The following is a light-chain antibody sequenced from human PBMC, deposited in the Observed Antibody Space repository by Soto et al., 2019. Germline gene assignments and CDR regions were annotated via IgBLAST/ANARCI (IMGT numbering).Light chain of an antibody. V-gene: IGKV3-15*01. J-gene: IGKJ1*01. CDR1: QSVSTI. CDR3: QQYENWPWT. CDR2: GAS. Sequence: EIVMTQSPATLSVSPWERATLSCRASQSVSTILAWFQQRPGQAPRLLISGASTRAAGIPARFSGSGSGTEFTLTISSLQSEDFAVYYCQQYENWPWTFGQGTKVDIK.